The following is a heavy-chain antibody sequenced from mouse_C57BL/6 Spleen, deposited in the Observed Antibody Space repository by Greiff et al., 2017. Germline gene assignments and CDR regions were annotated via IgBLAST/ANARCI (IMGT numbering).Heavy chain of an antibody. V-gene: IGHV1-63*01. CDR2: IYPGGGYT. J-gene: IGHJ4*01. CDR1: GYTFTNYW. Sequence: QVQLKQSGAELVRPGTSVKMSCKASGYTFTNYWIGWAKQRPGHGLEWIGDIYPGGGYTNYNEKFKGKATLTADKSSSTAYMQFSSLTSEDSAIYYCARSYGYDEDYYAMDYWGQGTSVTVSS. D-gene: IGHD2-2*01. CDR3: ARSYGYDEDYYAMDY.